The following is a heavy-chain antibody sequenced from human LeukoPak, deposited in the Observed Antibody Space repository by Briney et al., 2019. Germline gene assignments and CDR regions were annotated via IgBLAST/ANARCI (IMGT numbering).Heavy chain of an antibody. J-gene: IGHJ5*02. V-gene: IGHV5-51*01. D-gene: IGHD1-26*01. CDR1: GYSFTSYW. Sequence: GESLKISCKGSGYSFTSYWIGWVRQMPGKGLEWMGIIYPGDSDTRYSPSFQGQVTISADKSISTAYLQWSSLKASDTAMYYCARGIVPRLVGNWFDPWGQGALVTVSS. CDR3: ARGIVPRLVGNWFDP. CDR2: IYPGDSDT.